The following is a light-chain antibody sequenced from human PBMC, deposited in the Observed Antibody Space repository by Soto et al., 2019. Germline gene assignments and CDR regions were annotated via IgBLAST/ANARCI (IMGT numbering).Light chain of an antibody. CDR3: CSYAGSYTVV. CDR2: DVT. CDR1: SSDVGNYNY. V-gene: IGLV2-11*01. Sequence: QSARTQPRSLSGSPGQSVTISCTGTSSDVGNYNYVSWYQQHPGKAPKLMIFDVTQRPSGVPDRFSGSKSGNTASLTITGLQAEDEADYYCCSYAGSYTVVFGGGTKLTVL. J-gene: IGLJ2*01.